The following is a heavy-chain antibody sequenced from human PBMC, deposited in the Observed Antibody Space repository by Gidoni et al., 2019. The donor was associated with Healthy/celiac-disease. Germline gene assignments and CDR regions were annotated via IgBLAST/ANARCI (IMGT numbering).Heavy chain of an antibody. J-gene: IGHJ3*02. CDR1: GFPFRSHA. CDR3: ARPGGDYVGDAFDI. Sequence: EVQLLESWGGLVQPGGSLRPSCPPTGFPFRSHAMSWVRQAPGKGLEWVSAISGSGGSTYYADSVKGRLTISRDNSKNTLYLQMNSLRAEDTAVYYCARPGGDYVGDAFDIWGQGTMVTVSS. V-gene: IGHV3-23*01. D-gene: IGHD4-17*01. CDR2: ISGSGGST.